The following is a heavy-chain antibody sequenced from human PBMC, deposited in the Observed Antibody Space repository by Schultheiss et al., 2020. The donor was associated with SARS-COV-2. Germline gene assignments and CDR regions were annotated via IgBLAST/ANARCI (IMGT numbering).Heavy chain of an antibody. D-gene: IGHD3-3*01. J-gene: IGHJ3*02. V-gene: IGHV3-23*01. CDR2: ISASGGST. CDR1: GFTFSDYY. Sequence: GESLKISCAASGFTFSDYYMSWIRQAPGKGLEWVSGISASGGSTYSADSVKGRFTISRDNSKNTLYLQMNSLKTEDTAVYYCTTDGPRITIFGVVISDAFDIWGQGTMVTVSS. CDR3: TTDGPRITIFGVVISDAFDI.